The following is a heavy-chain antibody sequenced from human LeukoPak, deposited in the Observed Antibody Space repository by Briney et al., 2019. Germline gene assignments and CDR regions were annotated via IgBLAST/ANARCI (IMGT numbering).Heavy chain of an antibody. V-gene: IGHV1-8*02. J-gene: IGHJ4*02. D-gene: IGHD3-3*01. CDR3: ARGRYYDFWSGPDY. CDR1: GGTFSSYA. CDR2: MNPNSGNT. Sequence: ASVKVSCKASGGTFSSYAINWVRQATGQGLEWMGWMNPNSGNTGYAQKFQGRVTMTRNTSISTAYMELSSLRSEDTAVYYCARGRYYDFWSGPDYWGQGTLVTVSS.